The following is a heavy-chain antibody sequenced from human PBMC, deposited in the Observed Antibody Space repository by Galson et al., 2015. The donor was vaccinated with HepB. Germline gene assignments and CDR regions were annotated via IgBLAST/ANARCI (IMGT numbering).Heavy chain of an antibody. J-gene: IGHJ6*02. D-gene: IGHD3-10*01. CDR3: ARDTPPFYGSGSYGMDV. CDR2: INPSADTP. V-gene: IGHV1-46*01. Sequence: SVKVSCKASGYTFTSYYIHWVRQAPGQGLEWMAIINPSADTPTYAQRFQGRVAVSRDTSTSTVYMYLSSLRSEDTAVYYCARDTPPFYGSGSYGMDVWGQGTTVTGSS. CDR1: GYTFTSYY.